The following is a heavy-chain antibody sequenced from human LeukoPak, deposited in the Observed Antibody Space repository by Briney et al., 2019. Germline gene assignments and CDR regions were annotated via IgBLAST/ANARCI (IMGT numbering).Heavy chain of an antibody. D-gene: IGHD3-22*01. CDR3: ARDYYDSSGYYPRSVYWFDP. V-gene: IGHV6-1*01. J-gene: IGHJ5*02. CDR1: GDSVSSNSAA. Sequence: SQALSLTCAISGDSVSSNSAAWNWIRQSPSRGLEWLGRTYYRSKWYNDYAVSVKSRITINPDTSKNQFSLQLNSVTPEDTAVYYCARDYYDSSGYYPRSVYWFDPWGQGTLVTVSS. CDR2: TYYRSKWYN.